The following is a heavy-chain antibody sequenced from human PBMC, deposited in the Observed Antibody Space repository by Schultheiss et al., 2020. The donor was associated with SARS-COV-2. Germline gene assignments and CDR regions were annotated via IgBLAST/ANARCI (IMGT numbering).Heavy chain of an antibody. CDR1: GFTFSSYS. Sequence: GESLKISCAASGFTFSSYSMNWVRQAPGKGLEWVSSISSSSSYIYYADSVKGRFTISRDNAKNSLYLQMNSLRAEHTAVYYCARVNYGDYGALGYWGQGTLVTVSS. J-gene: IGHJ4*02. D-gene: IGHD4-17*01. CDR3: ARVNYGDYGALGY. CDR2: ISSSSSYI. V-gene: IGHV3-21*01.